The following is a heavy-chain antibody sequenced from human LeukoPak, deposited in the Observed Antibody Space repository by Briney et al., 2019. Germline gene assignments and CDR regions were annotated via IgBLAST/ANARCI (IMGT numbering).Heavy chain of an antibody. CDR3: ARAHWNYDSYSDY. D-gene: IGHD1-7*01. J-gene: IGHJ4*02. Sequence: GGSLRLSCAASGFTFSSYAMHWVRQAPGKGLEWVAVISYDGSNKYYADSVKGRFTISRDNSKNTLYLQMNSLRAEDTAVYYCARAHWNYDSYSDYWGQGTLVTVSS. CDR1: GFTFSSYA. V-gene: IGHV3-30*04. CDR2: ISYDGSNK.